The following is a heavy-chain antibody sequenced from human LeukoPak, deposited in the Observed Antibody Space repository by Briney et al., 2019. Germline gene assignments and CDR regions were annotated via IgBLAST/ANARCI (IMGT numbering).Heavy chain of an antibody. J-gene: IGHJ4*02. CDR1: GYTFTGYY. V-gene: IGHV1-2*02. CDR2: INPNSGDT. CDR3: ARPQDYDHRPLDY. Sequence: GSVKVSCTASGYTFTGYYMHWVRQAPGQGLEWVGWINPNSGDTNYAQKFQGRVTMPRDTSISTAYMEMSRLRSDDTAVYYCARPQDYDHRPLDYWGQGTLVTVSS. D-gene: IGHD3-3*01.